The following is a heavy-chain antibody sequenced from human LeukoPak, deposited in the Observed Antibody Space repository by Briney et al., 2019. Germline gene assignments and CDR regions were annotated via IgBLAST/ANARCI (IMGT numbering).Heavy chain of an antibody. CDR1: GGTFSSYA. Sequence: SVKVSCKASGGTFSSYAISWVRQAPGQGLEWMGGIIPIFGTANYAQKFQGRVTITADESTSTAYMELSSLRSEDTAVYYCARDPVFGVVNDAFDIWGQGTMVTVSS. J-gene: IGHJ3*02. V-gene: IGHV1-69*13. CDR3: ARDPVFGVVNDAFDI. CDR2: IIPIFGTA. D-gene: IGHD3-3*01.